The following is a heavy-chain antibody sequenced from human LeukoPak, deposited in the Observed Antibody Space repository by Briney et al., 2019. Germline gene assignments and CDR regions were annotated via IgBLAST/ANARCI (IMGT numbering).Heavy chain of an antibody. Sequence: NPSETLSLTCTVSGGSVSSGSYYWRWIRQPPGKGLEWIGYIYYSGSTNYNPSLKSRVTISVDTSKNQFSLKLSSVTAADTAVYYCARDPGEGIGGWYPFDYWGQGTLVTVSS. CDR3: ARDPGEGIGGWYPFDY. V-gene: IGHV4-61*01. CDR2: IYYSGST. J-gene: IGHJ4*02. D-gene: IGHD6-19*01. CDR1: GGSVSSGSYY.